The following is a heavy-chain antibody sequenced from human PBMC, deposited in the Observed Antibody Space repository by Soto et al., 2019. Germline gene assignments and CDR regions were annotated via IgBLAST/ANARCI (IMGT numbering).Heavy chain of an antibody. CDR3: ARDSGGQWERQDY. CDR1: GFTFDDYA. V-gene: IGHV3-9*01. CDR2: ISWNSGSI. D-gene: IGHD1-26*01. J-gene: IGHJ4*02. Sequence: GGSLRLSCAASGFTFDDYAMHWVRQAPGKGLEWVSGISWNSGSIGYADSVKGRFTISRDNAKNSLYLQMNSLRAEDTAVYYCARDSGGQWERQDYWGQGTLVTVS.